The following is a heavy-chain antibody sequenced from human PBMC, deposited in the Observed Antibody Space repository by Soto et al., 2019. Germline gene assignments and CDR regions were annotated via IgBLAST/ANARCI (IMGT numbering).Heavy chain of an antibody. Sequence: QVQLVQSGAEVKKPGSSVKVSCKASGGTFSSYAISWVRQAPGQGLEWMGGIIPIFGTANYAQKFQGRVTITADKSTSTAYMMLRRLRSEDTAVYYCARDGEYISASGHYYYYGLDLWCQGTTVTVSS. V-gene: IGHV1-69*06. CDR1: GGTFSSYA. J-gene: IGHJ6*02. CDR3: ARDGEYISASGHYYYYGLDL. CDR2: IIPIFGTA. D-gene: IGHD6-6*01.